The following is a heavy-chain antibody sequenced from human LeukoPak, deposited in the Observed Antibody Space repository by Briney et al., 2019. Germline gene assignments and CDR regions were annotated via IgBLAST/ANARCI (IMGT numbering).Heavy chain of an antibody. V-gene: IGHV3-33*01. Sequence: PGGSLRLSCAASGFTFSSYGMHWVRQAPGKGLEWVAVIWYDGSNKYYADSVKGRFTISRDNSKNTLYLQMNSLRAEDTAVYYCARDYGGARTIFGVVISSLMQNYGMDVWGQGTTVTVSS. CDR1: GFTFSSYG. CDR2: IWYDGSNK. D-gene: IGHD3-3*01. CDR3: ARDYGGARTIFGVVISSLMQNYGMDV. J-gene: IGHJ6*02.